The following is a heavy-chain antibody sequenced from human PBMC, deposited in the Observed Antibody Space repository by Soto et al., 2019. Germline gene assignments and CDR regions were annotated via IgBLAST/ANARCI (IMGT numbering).Heavy chain of an antibody. V-gene: IGHV3-23*01. CDR1: GFTFSSYA. Sequence: GSLRLSCAASGFTFSSYAMSWVRQAPGKGLEWVSAISGSGGSTYYADSVKGRFTISRDKSKNTLYLQMNSLRAEDTAVYYCAKVLRSPGYSSSWQYYYGMDVWG. D-gene: IGHD6-13*01. J-gene: IGHJ6*02. CDR2: ISGSGGST. CDR3: AKVLRSPGYSSSWQYYYGMDV.